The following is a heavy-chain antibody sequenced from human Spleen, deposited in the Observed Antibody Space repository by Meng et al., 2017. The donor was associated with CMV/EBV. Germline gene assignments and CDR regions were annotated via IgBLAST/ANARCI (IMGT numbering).Heavy chain of an antibody. V-gene: IGHV6-1*01. J-gene: IGHJ4*02. D-gene: IGHD3-22*01. CDR2: TYYRSKWYN. CDR1: GDSVSSNXAX. Sequence: QPQPPQSAPGXVNPXPPLPLPFPXPGDSVSSNXAXWNWIRQSPSRGLEWLGRTYYRSKWYNDYAVSVKSRITINPDTSKNQFSLQLNSVTPEDTAVYYCARDAYYYDSRPFDYWGQGTLXTVSS. CDR3: ARDAYYYDSRPFDY.